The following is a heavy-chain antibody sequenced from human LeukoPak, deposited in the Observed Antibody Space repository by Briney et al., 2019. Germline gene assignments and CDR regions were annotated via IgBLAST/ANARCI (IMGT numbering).Heavy chain of an antibody. CDR1: GGSIRSYY. J-gene: IGHJ4*02. V-gene: IGHV4-59*12. D-gene: IGHD4-11*01. CDR3: ARVVTTGGFDY. Sequence: SETLSLTCTVSGGSIRSYYWSWIRQPPGKGLEWIGYIYYSGSTNYNPSLKSRVTISVDRSKNQFSLKLSSVTAADTAVYYCARVVTTGGFDYWGQGTLVTVSS. CDR2: IYYSGST.